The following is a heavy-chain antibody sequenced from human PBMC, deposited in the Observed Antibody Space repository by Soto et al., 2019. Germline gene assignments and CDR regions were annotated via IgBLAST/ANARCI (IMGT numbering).Heavy chain of an antibody. Sequence: GGSLRLSCAASGFTFSSYSMNWVRQAPGKGLEWVSYFSSSSSTIYYADSVKGRFTISRDNAKNSLYLQMNSLRDEDTAVYFCARGADYDGSSMRLNWLDPWGQGTLVTVSS. CDR1: GFTFSSYS. CDR3: ARGADYDGSSMRLNWLDP. CDR2: FSSSSSTI. D-gene: IGHD3-22*01. V-gene: IGHV3-48*02. J-gene: IGHJ5*02.